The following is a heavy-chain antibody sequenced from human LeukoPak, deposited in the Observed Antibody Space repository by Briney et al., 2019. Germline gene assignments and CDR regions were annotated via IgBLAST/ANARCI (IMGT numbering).Heavy chain of an antibody. D-gene: IGHD6-19*01. CDR3: AAGSGYSSGWYLNYYYGMDV. CDR1: GFTFSSYW. V-gene: IGHV3-7*01. Sequence: PGGSLRLSCAASGFTFSSYWMSWVRQAPGKGLEWVANIKQDGSEKYYVDSVKGRFTISRDNAKNSLYLQMNSLRAEDTAVYYCAAGSGYSSGWYLNYYYGMDVWGQGTTVTVSS. J-gene: IGHJ6*02. CDR2: IKQDGSEK.